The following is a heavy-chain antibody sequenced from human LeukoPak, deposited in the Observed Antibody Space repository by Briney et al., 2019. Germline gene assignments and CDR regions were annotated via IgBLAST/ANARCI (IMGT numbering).Heavy chain of an antibody. CDR2: INHSGST. D-gene: IGHD2-2*01. J-gene: IGHJ6*02. V-gene: IGHV4-34*01. CDR1: GGSFSGYY. Sequence: PSETLSLTCAVYGGSFSGYYWSWIRQPPGKGLEWIGEINHSGSTNYNPSLKSRVTISVDTSKNQFSLKLSSVTAADTAVYYCARGKDCSSTSCYVYGMDVWGQGTTVTVSS. CDR3: ARGKDCSSTSCYVYGMDV.